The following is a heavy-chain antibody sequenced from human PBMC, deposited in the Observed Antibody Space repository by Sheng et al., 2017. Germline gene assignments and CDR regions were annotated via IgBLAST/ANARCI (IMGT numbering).Heavy chain of an antibody. CDR2: IIPILGIA. CDR1: GGTFSSYA. CDR3: ARERHSSSLPQYYYYYYMDV. V-gene: IGHV1-69*04. J-gene: IGHJ6*03. Sequence: QVQLVQSGAEVKKPGSSVKVSCKASGGTFSSYAISWVRQAPGQGLEWMGGIIPILGIANYAQKFQGRVTITADKSTSTAYMELSSLRSEDTAVYYCARERHSSSLPQYYYYYYMDVWGKGTTVTVSS. D-gene: IGHD6-13*01.